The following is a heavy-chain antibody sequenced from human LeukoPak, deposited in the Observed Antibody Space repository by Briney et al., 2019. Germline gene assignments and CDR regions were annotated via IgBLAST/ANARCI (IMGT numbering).Heavy chain of an antibody. D-gene: IGHD3-16*02. Sequence: GGSLRLSCAASGFTVSSNYMSWVRQAPGKGLEWVSVIYSGGSTYYADSVKGRFTISRDNAKNSLYLQMNSLRAEDTAVYYCARESRGMITFGGVIDLFDYWGQGTLVTVSS. CDR2: IYSGGST. V-gene: IGHV3-53*01. CDR1: GFTVSSNY. CDR3: ARESRGMITFGGVIDLFDY. J-gene: IGHJ4*02.